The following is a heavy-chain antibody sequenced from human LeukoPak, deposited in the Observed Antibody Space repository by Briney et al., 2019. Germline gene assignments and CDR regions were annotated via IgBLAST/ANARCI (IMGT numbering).Heavy chain of an antibody. J-gene: IGHJ6*02. D-gene: IGHD2-2*01. CDR1: GFTFSSYW. CDR3: ARHHTNAMDV. Sequence: GGSLRLSCAASGFTFSSYWMHWVRQAPGKGLVWVSRINTDGSGTIYADSVKGRFTISRDNAKNTLYLQMNSLRAEDTAVYYCARHHTNAMDVWDQGTMVTVSS. CDR2: INTDGSGT. V-gene: IGHV3-74*01.